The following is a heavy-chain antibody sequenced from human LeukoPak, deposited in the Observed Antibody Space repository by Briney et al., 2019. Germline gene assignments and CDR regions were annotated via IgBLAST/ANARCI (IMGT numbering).Heavy chain of an antibody. CDR3: ARSIYDSSGYRVDY. Sequence: SETLSLTCTVSGGSISSYYWSWIRQPPGKGLAWIGYIYYSGSTNYNPSLKSRVTISVDTSKNQFSLKLSSVTAADTAVYCCARSIYDSSGYRVDYWGQGTLVTVSS. J-gene: IGHJ4*02. CDR2: IYYSGST. CDR1: GGSISSYY. D-gene: IGHD3-22*01. V-gene: IGHV4-59*01.